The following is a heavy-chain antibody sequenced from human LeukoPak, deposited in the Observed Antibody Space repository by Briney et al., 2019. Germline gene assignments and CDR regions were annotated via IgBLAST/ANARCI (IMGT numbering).Heavy chain of an antibody. CDR2: LNPNSGNA. J-gene: IGHJ5*02. CDR3: ARRKSLGWFDP. V-gene: IGHV1-8*03. Sequence: ASVKVSCTASGYIFTTYDVGWVRQATGQGLEWMGWLNPNSGNAGYAQKFQGRVTISRNTSISTAYMELSSLRSDDTAIYYCARRKSLGWFDPWGQGTLVTVSS. D-gene: IGHD7-27*01. CDR1: GYIFTTYD.